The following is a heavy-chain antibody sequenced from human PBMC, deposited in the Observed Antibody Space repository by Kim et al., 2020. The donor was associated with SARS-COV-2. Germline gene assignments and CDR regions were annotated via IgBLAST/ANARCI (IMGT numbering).Heavy chain of an antibody. V-gene: IGHV3-23*01. CDR3: ARRGPAQMERRGYSDY. D-gene: IGHD1-1*01. J-gene: IGHJ4*02. Sequence: DSVKGRFTISRDNSRNTLSLQMNSLRAEDTALYYCARRGPAQMERRGYSDYWGQGTLVSVSS.